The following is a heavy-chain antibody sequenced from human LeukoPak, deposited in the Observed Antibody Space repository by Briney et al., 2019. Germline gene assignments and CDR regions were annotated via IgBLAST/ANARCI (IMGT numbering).Heavy chain of an antibody. V-gene: IGHV3-23*01. Sequence: GGSLRLSCTASGFTFSSYARSWVRQAPGKGLDWVSGISGSGATTYYAYSEKGRFTISRDNSKNTLYLQMNSLRVEDTALYYCARYNSGYDYWGQGTLVTVSS. CDR2: ISGSGATT. J-gene: IGHJ4*02. D-gene: IGHD6-19*01. CDR3: ARYNSGYDY. CDR1: GFTFSSYA.